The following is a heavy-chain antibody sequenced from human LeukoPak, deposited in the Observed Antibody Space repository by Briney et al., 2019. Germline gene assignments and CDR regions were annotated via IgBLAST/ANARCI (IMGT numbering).Heavy chain of an antibody. CDR1: GFTFGDYA. CDR2: IRSKAYGGTT. V-gene: IGHV3-49*04. Sequence: GGSLRLSCTASGFTFGDYAMSWVRQAPGKGLEWVGFIRSKAYGGTTEYAASVKGRFTISRDDSKSIAYLQMNSLKTEDTAVYYCTVNWADAFDIWGQGTMVTVSS. D-gene: IGHD7-27*01. J-gene: IGHJ3*02. CDR3: TVNWADAFDI.